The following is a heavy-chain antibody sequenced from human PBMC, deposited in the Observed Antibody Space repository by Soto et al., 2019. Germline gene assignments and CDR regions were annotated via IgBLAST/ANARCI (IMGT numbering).Heavy chain of an antibody. D-gene: IGHD6-6*01. J-gene: IGHJ6*02. CDR2: MNPNSGNT. Sequence: ASVKVSCKASGYTFTSYDINWVRQATGQGLEWMGWMNPNSGNTGYAQKFQGRVTMTRNTSISTAYMELSSLRSEDTAVYYCARDGYSSSAYYYYYYGMDVWGQGTTVTVSS. V-gene: IGHV1-8*01. CDR1: GYTFTSYD. CDR3: ARDGYSSSAYYYYYYGMDV.